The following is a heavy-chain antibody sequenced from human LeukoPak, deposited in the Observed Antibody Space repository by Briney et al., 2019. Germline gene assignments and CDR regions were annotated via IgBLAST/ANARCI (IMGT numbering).Heavy chain of an antibody. CDR3: ARVRGYYDILTGSSRGYYFDY. V-gene: IGHV3-66*01. J-gene: IGHJ4*02. CDR1: GFTVSSNY. CDR2: IYSGSST. Sequence: GESLRLSCAASGFTVSSNYMSWVRQAPGKGLEWVSVIYSGSSTYYADSVKGRFTISRDNSKNTLYLQMNSLRAEDTAVYYCARVRGYYDILTGSSRGYYFDYWGQGTLVTVSS. D-gene: IGHD3-9*01.